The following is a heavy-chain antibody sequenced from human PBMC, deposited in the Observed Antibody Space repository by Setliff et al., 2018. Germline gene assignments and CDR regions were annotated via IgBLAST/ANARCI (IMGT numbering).Heavy chain of an antibody. Sequence: PSQTLSLTCTVSGGSISSGTFYWTWIRQPAGKGLEWIGRIYTTGNTNYNPSLKSRVAISVDTSKNQFSLKLSSVTAADTAVYYCVRRTYYYDTSPMGWFDPWGQGILVTVSS. V-gene: IGHV4-61*02. J-gene: IGHJ5*02. CDR2: IYTTGNT. CDR3: VRRTYYYDTSPMGWFDP. D-gene: IGHD3-22*01. CDR1: GGSISSGTFY.